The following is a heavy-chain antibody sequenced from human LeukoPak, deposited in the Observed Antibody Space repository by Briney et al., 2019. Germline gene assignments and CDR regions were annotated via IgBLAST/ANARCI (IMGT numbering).Heavy chain of an antibody. D-gene: IGHD6-13*01. CDR3: ARDMGGSSWYDLLFYYYYYGMDV. Sequence: PSETLSLTCAVYGGSFSGYYWSWIRQPPGKGLEWIGEINHSGSTNYNPSLKSRVTISVDTSKNQFSLKLSSVTAADTAVYYCARDMGGSSWYDLLFYYYYYGMDVWGQGTTVTVSS. CDR1: GGSFSGYY. CDR2: INHSGST. V-gene: IGHV4-34*01. J-gene: IGHJ6*02.